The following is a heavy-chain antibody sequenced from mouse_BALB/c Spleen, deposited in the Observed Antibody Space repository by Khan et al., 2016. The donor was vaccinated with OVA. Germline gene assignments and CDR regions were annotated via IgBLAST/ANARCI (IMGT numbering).Heavy chain of an antibody. CDR3: PRRGAVVPYWFFDV. CDR1: GYSITSGYR. J-gene: IGHJ1*01. D-gene: IGHD1-1*01. CDR2: ISYDGSN. Sequence: VQLKQSGPGLVKPSQSLSLTCSVTGYSITSGYRWNWIRQFPGKKLEWMGYISYDGSNNYNPSLKNRISSTRDTSKNQFFLKLDSVTTEDTATYYCPRRGAVVPYWFFDVWGAGTTVTVSS. V-gene: IGHV3-6*02.